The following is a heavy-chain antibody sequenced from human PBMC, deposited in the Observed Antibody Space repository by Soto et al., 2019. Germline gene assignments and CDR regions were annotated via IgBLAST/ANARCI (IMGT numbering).Heavy chain of an antibody. Sequence: PGWSLRLSCAASGFTFSSYGMHWVRQAPGKGLEWVAVIWYDGSNKYYADSVKGRFTISRDNSKNTLYLQMNSLRAEDTAVYYCAREHMDTAMVLYAFDIWGQGTMVTVSS. CDR2: IWYDGSNK. J-gene: IGHJ3*02. V-gene: IGHV3-33*01. D-gene: IGHD5-18*01. CDR3: AREHMDTAMVLYAFDI. CDR1: GFTFSSYG.